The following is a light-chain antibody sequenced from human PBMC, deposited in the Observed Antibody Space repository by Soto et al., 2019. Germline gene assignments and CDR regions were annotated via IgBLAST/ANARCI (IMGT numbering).Light chain of an antibody. CDR3: QQSYNTPPWT. CDR1: QSVSNF. CDR2: EAS. J-gene: IGKJ1*01. Sequence: DIPMTQSPSSLSASVGDRVTITCRASQSVSNFLNWYQQKPGEAPKVLIREASRLQSGVPSRFSSSGSGTDFTLTISSLQPEDIATYYCQQSYNTPPWTFGQGTKVELK. V-gene: IGKV1-39*01.